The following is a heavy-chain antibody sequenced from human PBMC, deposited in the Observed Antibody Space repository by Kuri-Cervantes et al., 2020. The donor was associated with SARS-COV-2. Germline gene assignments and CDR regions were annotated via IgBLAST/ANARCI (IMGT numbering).Heavy chain of an antibody. D-gene: IGHD2-15*01. CDR3: ARGHGLMPLLGPFDY. J-gene: IGHJ4*02. CDR2: ISYDGSNK. CDR1: GFTFSSYA. V-gene: IGHV3-30-3*01. Sequence: GESLKISCAASGFTFSSYAMHWVRQAPGKGLEWVAVISYDGSNKYYADSVKGRFTISGDNSKNTLYLQMNSLRAEDTAVYYCARGHGLMPLLGPFDYWGQGTLVTVSS.